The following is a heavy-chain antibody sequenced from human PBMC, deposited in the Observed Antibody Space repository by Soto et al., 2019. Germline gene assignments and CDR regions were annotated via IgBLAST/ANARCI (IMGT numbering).Heavy chain of an antibody. J-gene: IGHJ4*02. CDR3: ARLEELRYYFDY. D-gene: IGHD1-1*01. CDR2: IYYSGST. Sequence: TSETLSLTCTVSGGSISSHYLSWIRQPPGKGLEWIGYIYYSGSTNYNPSLKSRVTISVDTSKSQFSLKLNSVTAADTAVYYCARLEELRYYFDYWGQGTLVTVSS. CDR1: GGSISSHY. V-gene: IGHV4-59*08.